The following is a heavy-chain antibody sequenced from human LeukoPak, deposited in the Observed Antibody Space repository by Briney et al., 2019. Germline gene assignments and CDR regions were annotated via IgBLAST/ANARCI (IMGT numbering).Heavy chain of an antibody. Sequence: GGSLRLSCAASGFTFNSYWMHWVRQAPGKGLDWVANIKQDGSEKYYVDSVKGRFTISRDNAKNSLYLQMNNLTAEDTAVYYCLRGMSNWGQGTLVTVSS. CDR3: LRGMSN. CDR1: GFTFNSYW. CDR2: IKQDGSEK. V-gene: IGHV3-7*03. J-gene: IGHJ4*02.